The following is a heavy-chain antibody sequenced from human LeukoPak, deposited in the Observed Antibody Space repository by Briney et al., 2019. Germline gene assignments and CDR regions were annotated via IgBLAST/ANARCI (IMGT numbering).Heavy chain of an antibody. D-gene: IGHD4-17*01. CDR1: GFTFDDYA. V-gene: IGHV3-9*01. Sequence: GGSLRLSCAASGFTFDDYAMPWVRQAPGKGLEWVSGISWNSGNIGYADSVKGRFTISRDNAKNSLFLQMNTLRAEDTALYYCAKDCRYGEDYFYGMDVWGQGTTVAVSS. CDR2: ISWNSGNI. J-gene: IGHJ6*02. CDR3: AKDCRYGEDYFYGMDV.